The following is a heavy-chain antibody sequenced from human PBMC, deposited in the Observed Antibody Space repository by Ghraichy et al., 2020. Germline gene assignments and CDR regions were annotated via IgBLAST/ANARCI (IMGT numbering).Heavy chain of an antibody. J-gene: IGHJ6*02. CDR1: GGSISTSSYY. V-gene: IGHV4-39*01. Sequence: SETLSLTCTVSGGSISTSSYYWAWIRQPPGKGLEWIGSIYYTGSTYYNPSLKSRVTISEYTSKNQFSLKLSSVTAADAAVYYCARPNGDHYYYGMDVWGQGTTVTVSS. D-gene: IGHD4-17*01. CDR2: IYYTGST. CDR3: ARPNGDHYYYGMDV.